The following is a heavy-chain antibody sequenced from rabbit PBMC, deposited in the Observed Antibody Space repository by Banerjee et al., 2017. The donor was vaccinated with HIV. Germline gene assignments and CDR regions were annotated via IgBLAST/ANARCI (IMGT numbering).Heavy chain of an antibody. V-gene: IGHV1S40*01. CDR2: IYGATSGST. Sequence: QSLEESGGDLVKPGASLTLTCTASGFSFSSGYYMCWVRQAPGKGLEWIACIYGATSGSTYYASWAKGRFTISKTSSTTVTLQMTSLTAADTATYFCARYGGSSDGPYYFDLWGPSTLVTVS. CDR3: ARYGGSSDGPYYFDL. D-gene: IGHD8-1*01. CDR1: GFSFSSGYY. J-gene: IGHJ4*01.